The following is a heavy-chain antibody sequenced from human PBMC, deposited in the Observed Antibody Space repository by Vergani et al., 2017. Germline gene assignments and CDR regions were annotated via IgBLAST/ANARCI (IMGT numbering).Heavy chain of an antibody. J-gene: IGHJ3*02. CDR1: GFTFSSYA. CDR3: ANEVADSSSPHDAFDI. V-gene: IGHV3-23*01. Sequence: EVQLLESGGGLVQPGGSLRLSCAASGFTFSSYAMSWVRQAPGKGLEWVSAISGSGGSTYYADTVKGRFTISRDNSKNTLYLQMNSLRAEDTAVYYCANEVADSSSPHDAFDIWGQGTMVTVSS. D-gene: IGHD6-6*01. CDR2: ISGSGGST.